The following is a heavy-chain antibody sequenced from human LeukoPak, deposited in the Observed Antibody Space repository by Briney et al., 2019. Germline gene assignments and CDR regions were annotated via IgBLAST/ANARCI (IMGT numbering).Heavy chain of an antibody. CDR2: ISAYNGNT. Sequence: ASVKVSCKASGYTFATYSISWMRQAPGQGLEWMGWISAYNGNTNYAQKFQDRVTMTTDTSTSTAYMELRSLRSDDTAVYYCARVRGNDYGDFWGQGTLVTVSS. D-gene: IGHD2-8*01. CDR3: ARVRGNDYGDF. CDR1: GYTFATYS. V-gene: IGHV1-18*01. J-gene: IGHJ4*02.